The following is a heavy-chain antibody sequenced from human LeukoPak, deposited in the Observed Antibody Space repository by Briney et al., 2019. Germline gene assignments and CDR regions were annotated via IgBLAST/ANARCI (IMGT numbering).Heavy chain of an antibody. D-gene: IGHD3-10*01. J-gene: IGHJ4*02. CDR1: GFTFSSYS. V-gene: IGHV3-48*04. Sequence: GGSLRLSCAASGFTFSSYSMNWVRQAPGKGLEWVSYISSSSSTIYYADSVKGRFTISRDNAKNSLYLQMNSLRAEDTAVYYCARTWFGELLSFDYWGQGTLVTVSS. CDR3: ARTWFGELLSFDY. CDR2: ISSSSSTI.